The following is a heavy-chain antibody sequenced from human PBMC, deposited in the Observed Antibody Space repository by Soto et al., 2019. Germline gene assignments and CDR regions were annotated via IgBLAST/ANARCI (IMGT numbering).Heavy chain of an antibody. D-gene: IGHD3-10*01. V-gene: IGHV4-4*02. J-gene: IGHJ4*02. CDR1: GGFTSTNNW. Sequence: ASETLSLTCAVSGGFTSTNNWWSWVRQPPGKGLEWIGDAYHSGSTEYNPSLKSRVSISVDKSKNQISLKLTSATAADTAVYYCARSPPSSYYGGSGTFDYWGQGTLLTVSS. CDR2: AYHSGST. CDR3: ARSPPSSYYGGSGTFDY.